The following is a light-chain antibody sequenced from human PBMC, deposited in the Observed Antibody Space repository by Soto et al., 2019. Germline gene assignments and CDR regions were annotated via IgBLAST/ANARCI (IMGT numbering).Light chain of an antibody. CDR1: QSISSY. CDR2: AAS. Sequence: DIQMTQSPSSLSASVGDRVNITCRASQSISSYLNWYQQKPGKAPKLLVYAASRLQSGVPSRFSGTGSGTDFTITISSLQPEDVATYYCQQSFRTPFTFGPGTKVDVK. V-gene: IGKV1-39*01. J-gene: IGKJ3*01. CDR3: QQSFRTPFT.